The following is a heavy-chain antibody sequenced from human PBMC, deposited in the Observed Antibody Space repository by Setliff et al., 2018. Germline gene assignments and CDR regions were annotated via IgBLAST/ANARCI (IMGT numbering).Heavy chain of an antibody. CDR3: ARETSAARLWGPFDY. J-gene: IGHJ4*02. CDR1: GGSISSGGYY. V-gene: IGHV4-31*03. D-gene: IGHD6-6*01. Sequence: PSETLSLTCTVSGGSISSGGYYWSWIRQHPGKGLEWIGYIYYSGSTYYNPSLKSRVTISVDTSKNQFSLKLSSVTAPDTAVYYCARETSAARLWGPFDYWGQGTLVTVSS. CDR2: IYYSGST.